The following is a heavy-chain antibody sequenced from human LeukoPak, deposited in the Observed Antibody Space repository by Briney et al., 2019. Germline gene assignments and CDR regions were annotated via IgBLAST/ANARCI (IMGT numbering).Heavy chain of an antibody. J-gene: IGHJ6*02. Sequence: GGSLRLSCAASGFTFSSYAMSWVRQAPGKGLEWVSAISGSGGSTYYADSVKGRFTMSRDNSKNTLYLQMNSLRAEDTAVYYCAKDRRRRPLYYYYGMDVWGQGTTVTVPS. CDR3: AKDRRRRPLYYYYGMDV. CDR1: GFTFSSYA. V-gene: IGHV3-23*01. CDR2: ISGSGGST. D-gene: IGHD1-1*01.